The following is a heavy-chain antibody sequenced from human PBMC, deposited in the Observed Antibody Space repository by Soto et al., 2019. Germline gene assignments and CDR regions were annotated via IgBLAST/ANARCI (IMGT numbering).Heavy chain of an antibody. Sequence: QVQLQESGPGLVKPSQTLSLTCSVSGGSISSGDYYWSWIRQPPGKGLEWIGYIYSSGSTYYNPSLMSRLTISGDTSKNQFSLKLSSVTAADTAVYYCARGALGSSSSWFAFWFDPWGQGTLVTVSS. CDR1: GGSISSGDYY. CDR2: IYSSGST. D-gene: IGHD6-6*01. CDR3: ARGALGSSSSWFAFWFDP. J-gene: IGHJ5*02. V-gene: IGHV4-30-4*01.